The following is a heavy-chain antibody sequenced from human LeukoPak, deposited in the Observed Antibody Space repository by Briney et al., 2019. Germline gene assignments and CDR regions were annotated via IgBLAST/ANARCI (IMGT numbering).Heavy chain of an antibody. V-gene: IGHV5-10-1*01. CDR1: GYSFTSYW. Sequence: GESLKISCQGSGYSFTSYWISWVRQMPGKGLEWMGRIDPSDSYTNYSPSFQGHVTISADKSISTAYLQWSSLEASDTAMYYCARHDGYSYTVDYWGQGTLVTVSS. CDR3: ARHDGYSYTVDY. J-gene: IGHJ4*02. D-gene: IGHD5-18*01. CDR2: IDPSDSYT.